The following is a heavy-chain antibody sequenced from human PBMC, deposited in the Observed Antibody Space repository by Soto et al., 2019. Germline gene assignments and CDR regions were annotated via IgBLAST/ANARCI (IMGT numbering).Heavy chain of an antibody. V-gene: IGHV4-59*01. J-gene: IGHJ4*02. CDR2: IYYSGST. Sequence: PXGTLSITGTVSGGSISSYYWSWIRQPPGKGLEWIGYIYYSGSTNYNPSLKSRVTISVDTSKNQFSLKLSSVTAADTAVYYCARDRGWLRSGGLFDYWGQGTLVTVYS. CDR3: ARDRGWLRSGGLFDY. D-gene: IGHD5-12*01. CDR1: GGSISSYY.